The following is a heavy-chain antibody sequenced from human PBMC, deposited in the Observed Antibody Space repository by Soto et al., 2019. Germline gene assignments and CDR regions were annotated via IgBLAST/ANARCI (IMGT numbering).Heavy chain of an antibody. CDR3: AREASTWGRRGGFDY. J-gene: IGHJ4*02. CDR2: IYHSGST. D-gene: IGHD3-16*01. Sequence: PSETLSLTCAVSGGSISSGGYSWSWIRQPPGKGLEWIGYIYHSGSTYYNPSLKSRVTISVDRSKNQFSLKLSSVTAADTAVYYCAREASTWGRRGGFDYWGQGTLVTVSS. V-gene: IGHV4-30-2*01. CDR1: GGSISSGGYS.